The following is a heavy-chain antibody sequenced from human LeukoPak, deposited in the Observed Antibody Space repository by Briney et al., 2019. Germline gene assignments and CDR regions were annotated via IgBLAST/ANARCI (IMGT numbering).Heavy chain of an antibody. J-gene: IGHJ4*02. CDR1: GFTFDDYA. CDR3: AKGSDYGDYYFDY. V-gene: IGHV3-9*03. CDR2: ISWNSGSI. D-gene: IGHD4-17*01. Sequence: PGRSLRLSCAASGFTFDDYAMHWVRPAPGKGLEWVSGISWNSGSIGYADSVKGRFTISRDNAKNSLYLQMNSLRAEDMALYYCAKGSDYGDYYFDYWGQGTLVTVSS.